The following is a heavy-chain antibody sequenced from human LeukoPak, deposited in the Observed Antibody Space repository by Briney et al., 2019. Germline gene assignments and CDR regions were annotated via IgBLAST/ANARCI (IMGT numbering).Heavy chain of an antibody. V-gene: IGHV1-69*06. CDR1: GGTFSSYA. CDR3: AKVGSKWYDY. D-gene: IGHD2-15*01. Sequence: ASVKVSCKASGGTFSSYATNWVRQAPGQGLEWMGEIIPVFGTAKYAQRFQGRVTITADKSTSTAYMELSSLRSEDTAVYYCAKVGSKWYDYWGQGTLVTVSS. J-gene: IGHJ4*02. CDR2: IIPVFGTA.